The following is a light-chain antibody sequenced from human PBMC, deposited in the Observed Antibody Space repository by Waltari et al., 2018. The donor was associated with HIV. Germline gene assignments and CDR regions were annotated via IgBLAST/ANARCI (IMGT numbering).Light chain of an antibody. Sequence: SAVTQPASVSGLPGQSITISCTGGDSDFGLYNFVSWYQQPPGRVPRLILYDVDSRAPGISVRFSGSRSGPTASLNISRLRAEDEADYYCASFTGDDTLLFGGGTKVTVL. CDR3: ASFTGDDTLL. CDR2: DVD. J-gene: IGLJ3*02. V-gene: IGLV2-14*03. CDR1: DSDFGLYNF.